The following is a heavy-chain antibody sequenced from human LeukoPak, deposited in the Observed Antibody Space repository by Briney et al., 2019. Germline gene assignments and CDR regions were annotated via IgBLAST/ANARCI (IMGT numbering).Heavy chain of an antibody. CDR1: GFSFSGHW. Sequence: PGGSLRLSCTASGFSFSGHWMHWARQLPGKGLVWVSRISPTGSTTSYADSVKGRFTISRDNSKNTLYLQMNSLRAEDTAVYYCAKANYDFWSGLFGYWGQGTLVTVSS. V-gene: IGHV3-74*01. CDR2: ISPTGSTT. CDR3: AKANYDFWSGLFGY. D-gene: IGHD3-3*01. J-gene: IGHJ4*02.